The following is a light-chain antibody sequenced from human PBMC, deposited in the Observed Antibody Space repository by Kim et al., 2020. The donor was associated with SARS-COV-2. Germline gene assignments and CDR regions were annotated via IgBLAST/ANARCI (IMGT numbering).Light chain of an antibody. CDR1: SSDVGGYNY. CDR3: SSYTSSSTRV. J-gene: IGLJ3*02. Sequence: QSAPTQPASVSGSPGQSITISCTGTSSDVGGYNYVSWYQQHPGKAPKLMIYDVSNRPSGVSNRFSGSKSGNTASLTISGLQAEDEADYYCSSYTSSSTRVLGGGTQLTVL. CDR2: DVS. V-gene: IGLV2-14*03.